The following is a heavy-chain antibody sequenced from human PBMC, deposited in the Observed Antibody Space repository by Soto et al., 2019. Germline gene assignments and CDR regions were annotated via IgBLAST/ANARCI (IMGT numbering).Heavy chain of an antibody. Sequence: ASVKVSCKVSGYTLTELSMHWVRQAPGKGLEWMGGFDPEDGETIYAQKFQGRVTMTEDTSTDTAYMELSSLRSEDTAVYYCAPAVAGEDAFDSWGQGTMVTVSS. CDR3: APAVAGEDAFDS. J-gene: IGHJ3*02. CDR1: GYTLTELS. D-gene: IGHD6-19*01. CDR2: FDPEDGET. V-gene: IGHV1-24*01.